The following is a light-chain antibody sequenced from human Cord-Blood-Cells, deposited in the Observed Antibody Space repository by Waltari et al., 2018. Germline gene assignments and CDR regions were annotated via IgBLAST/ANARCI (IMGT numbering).Light chain of an antibody. Sequence: QSVLTQPPSVSGAPGQRVTISCTGSSSNIGAGDDVNGYQQLPGTASKLLIYGNSISPSGVPDRFYGSKAGTPAPMAITRPQAEEEADYCCQSYDSSLSGSVFGGGTKLTVL. CDR3: QSYDSSLSGSV. J-gene: IGLJ3*02. CDR1: SSNIGAGDD. CDR2: GNS. V-gene: IGLV1-40*01.